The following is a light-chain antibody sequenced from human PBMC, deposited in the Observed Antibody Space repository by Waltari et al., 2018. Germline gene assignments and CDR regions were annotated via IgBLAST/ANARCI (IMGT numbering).Light chain of an antibody. CDR1: SSDVGGYKY. CDR3: SSYTTKSTVI. Sequence: QSALTQSASVSGSPGPSITISCTGTSSDVGGYKYVSWYQQHPGKAPKLLIYNRPSGVYNRFSGSKSGNTASLTISGLQAEDEADYYCSSYTTKSTVIFGGGTMVTVL. J-gene: IGLJ2*01. V-gene: IGLV2-14*01.